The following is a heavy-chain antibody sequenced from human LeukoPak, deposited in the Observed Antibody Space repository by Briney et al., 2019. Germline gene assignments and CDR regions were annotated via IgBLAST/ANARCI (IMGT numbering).Heavy chain of an antibody. D-gene: IGHD6-13*01. CDR1: GGSISSYY. Sequence: PSETLSLSCTVSGGSISSYYWSWIRQPPGKGLEWIGYIYYSGSTNYNPSLKSRVTISVDTSKNQFSLKLGSVTAADTALYHRARGSSWLDYWGQGTLVTVSS. CDR2: IYYSGST. CDR3: ARGSSWLDY. V-gene: IGHV4-59*08. J-gene: IGHJ4*02.